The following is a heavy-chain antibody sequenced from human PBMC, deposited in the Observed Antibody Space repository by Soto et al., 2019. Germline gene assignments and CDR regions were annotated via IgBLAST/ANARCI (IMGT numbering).Heavy chain of an antibody. Sequence: PGGSLRLSCAASGFNFSSYAMSWVRQAPGKGLEWVSAISGSGGSTYYADSVKGRFTISRDNSKNTLYLQMNSLRAEDTAVYYCAKLTRLVSYFDYWGQGTLVTVSS. V-gene: IGHV3-23*01. CDR1: GFNFSSYA. D-gene: IGHD3-9*01. J-gene: IGHJ4*02. CDR2: ISGSGGST. CDR3: AKLTRLVSYFDY.